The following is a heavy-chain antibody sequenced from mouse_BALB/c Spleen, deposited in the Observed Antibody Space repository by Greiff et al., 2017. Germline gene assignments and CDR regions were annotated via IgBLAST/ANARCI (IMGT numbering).Heavy chain of an antibody. CDR1: GYTFTGYN. CDR2: INPNNGGT. Sequence: VQLQQSGPELVKPGASVKIPCKASGYTFTGYNMDWVKQSHGKSLEWIGDINPNNGGTIYNQKFKGKATLTVDKSSSTAYMELRSLTSEDTAVYYCARKALRSTMITAWFAYWGQGTLVTVSA. CDR3: ARKALRSTMITAWFAY. J-gene: IGHJ3*01. V-gene: IGHV1-18*01. D-gene: IGHD2-4*01.